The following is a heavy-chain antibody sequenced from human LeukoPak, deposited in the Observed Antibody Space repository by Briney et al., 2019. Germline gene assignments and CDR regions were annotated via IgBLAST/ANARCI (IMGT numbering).Heavy chain of an antibody. D-gene: IGHD3-16*02. CDR3: ATHSHYDYVWGSYRYAPNFDY. Sequence: SETLSLTCTVSGGSISSGDYYWSWIRQPQGKGLEWIGYIYYSGSTYYNPSLKSRVTISVDTSKNQFSLKLSTVTAADTAVYYCATHSHYDYVWGSYRYAPNFDYWGQGTLITVSS. CDR2: IYYSGST. J-gene: IGHJ4*02. V-gene: IGHV4-30-4*01. CDR1: GGSISSGDYY.